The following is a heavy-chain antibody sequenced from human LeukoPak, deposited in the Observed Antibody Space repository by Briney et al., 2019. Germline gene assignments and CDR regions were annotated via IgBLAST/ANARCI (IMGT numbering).Heavy chain of an antibody. CDR3: ARLGAYSSSWSFNY. D-gene: IGHD6-13*01. V-gene: IGHV4-34*01. CDR2: INHSGST. CDR1: GGSFSGYY. J-gene: IGHJ4*02. Sequence: PSETLSLTCAVYGGSFSGYYWSWIRQPPGKGLEWIGEINHSGSTNYNPSLKSRVTISVDTSKNQFSLKLSSVPAADTAVYYCARLGAYSSSWSFNYWGQGTLVTVSS.